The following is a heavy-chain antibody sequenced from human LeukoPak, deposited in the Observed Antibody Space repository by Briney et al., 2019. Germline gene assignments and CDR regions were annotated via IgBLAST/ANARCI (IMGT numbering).Heavy chain of an antibody. J-gene: IGHJ4*02. CDR2: IKQDGSEK. CDR1: GFTFRTYW. D-gene: IGHD4-17*01. Sequence: GGSLRLSCAASGFTFRTYWMSWVRQAPGKGLEWVAIIKQDGSEKYYVDSVKGRFTISRDNAKNSLYLQMNSLRAEDTAVYYCARDLYGVSHDYWGQGTLVTVSS. CDR3: ARDLYGVSHDY. V-gene: IGHV3-7*03.